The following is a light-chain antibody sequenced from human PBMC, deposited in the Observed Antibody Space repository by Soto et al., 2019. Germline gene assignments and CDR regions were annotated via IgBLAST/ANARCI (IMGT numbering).Light chain of an antibody. CDR3: LSGHSRP. CDR2: AAS. V-gene: IGKV1-12*02. Sequence: DIQMTQSPSSVSASVGDRFTITCRARQGLSSYLAWYQQKPGKAPKLLIYAASNLQSGVPSMFSGSGSGTDFTLTISSLQPEDFATYFCLSGHSRPFGGGTKVEIK. CDR1: QGLSSY. J-gene: IGKJ4*01.